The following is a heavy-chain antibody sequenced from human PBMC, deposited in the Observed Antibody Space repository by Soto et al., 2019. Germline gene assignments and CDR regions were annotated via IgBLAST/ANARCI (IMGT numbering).Heavy chain of an antibody. D-gene: IGHD3-3*01. CDR3: ARDRRIFGVVIIRGAYLDY. J-gene: IGHJ4*02. CDR2: IWYDGSNK. CDR1: GFTFSSYG. V-gene: IGHV3-33*01. Sequence: QVQLLESGGGVVQPGRSLRLSCAASGFTFSSYGMHWVRQAPGKGLEWVAVIWYDGSNKYYADSVKGRFTISRDNSKNTLYLQMNSLRAEDTAVYYCARDRRIFGVVIIRGAYLDYWGQGTLVTVSS.